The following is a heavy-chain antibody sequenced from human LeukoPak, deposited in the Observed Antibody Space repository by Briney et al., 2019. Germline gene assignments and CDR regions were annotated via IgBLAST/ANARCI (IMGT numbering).Heavy chain of an antibody. D-gene: IGHD3-9*01. CDR2: ISSSGTNI. CDR1: GFTFGSYE. V-gene: IGHV3-48*03. Sequence: GGSLRLSCAASGFTFGSYEMNWVRQAPGKGLEWISYISSSGTNIYYADSVRGRFTISRDNAKSSLYLQMNSLRGEDTAVSYCARVRKQVVLRYYDFWGQGTLVTVSS. CDR3: ARVRKQVVLRYYDF. J-gene: IGHJ4*02.